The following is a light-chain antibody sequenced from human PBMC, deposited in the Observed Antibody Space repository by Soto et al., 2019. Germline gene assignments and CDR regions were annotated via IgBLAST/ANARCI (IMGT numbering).Light chain of an antibody. V-gene: IGKV3-20*01. J-gene: IGKJ1*01. Sequence: EIVLTQSPGTLSLSPGERGTLSCRASQSVSSSYLAWYQQKPGQAPRLLIYGASSRATGIPDRFSGSASGTDFTLTISRLDPEDFAVYYCQHYGSSPETFGQGIKVDIK. CDR1: QSVSSSY. CDR3: QHYGSSPET. CDR2: GAS.